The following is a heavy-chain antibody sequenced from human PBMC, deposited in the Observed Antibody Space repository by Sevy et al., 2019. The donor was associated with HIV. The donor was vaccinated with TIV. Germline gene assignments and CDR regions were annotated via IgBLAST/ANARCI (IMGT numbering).Heavy chain of an antibody. CDR3: ARGLRDGLLWFGELRH. J-gene: IGHJ4*02. V-gene: IGHV3-53*01. CDR2: IYSGGST. CDR1: GFTVSSNY. Sequence: QLGGSLRLSCAASGFTVSSNYMSWVRQAPGKGLEWVSVIYSGGSTYYADSVKGRFTISRDNSKNTLYLQMNSLRAEDTAVYYCARGLRDGLLWFGELRHWGQGTLVTVSS. D-gene: IGHD3-10*01.